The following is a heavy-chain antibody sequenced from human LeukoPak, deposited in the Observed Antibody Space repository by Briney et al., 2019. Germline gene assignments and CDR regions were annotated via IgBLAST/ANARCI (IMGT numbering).Heavy chain of an antibody. CDR2: TYISGST. Sequence: SETLSLTCTVSGDSISSFYWNWIRQPAGKGLEWIGRTYISGSTDYNPSLKSRVTMSLDTSRNQFFLRLSSVTAADTAVYYYARNPFETAGFNWFDPWGQGTLVTVSS. J-gene: IGHJ5*02. CDR1: GDSISSFY. D-gene: IGHD6-13*01. CDR3: ARNPFETAGFNWFDP. V-gene: IGHV4-4*07.